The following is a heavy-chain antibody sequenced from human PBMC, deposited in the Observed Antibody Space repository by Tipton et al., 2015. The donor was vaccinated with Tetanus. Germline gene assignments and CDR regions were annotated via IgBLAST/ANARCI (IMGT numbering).Heavy chain of an antibody. CDR2: IYYSGST. CDR3: ARPGSSSWYTHYLDY. V-gene: IGHV4-39*01. Sequence: TLSLTCTVSGGSISSSSYFWGWIRQPPGKGLEWIGSIYYSGSTYYNPSLKSRVTISVDTSKNQFSLKLSSVTAADTAVYYCARPGSSSWYTHYLDYWGQGTLVTVSS. D-gene: IGHD6-13*01. CDR1: GGSISSSSYF. J-gene: IGHJ4*02.